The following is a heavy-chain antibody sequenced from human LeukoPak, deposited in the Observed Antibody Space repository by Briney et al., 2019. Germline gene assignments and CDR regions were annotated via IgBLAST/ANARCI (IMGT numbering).Heavy chain of an antibody. Sequence: SGTLSLTCAVSGGSFSGYYWSWIRQPPGKGLEWMGEINHSGSTNYNPSLKSRVTTSVDTSTNQFSLKLSSVTAADTAVYYCARGRKYSSSWYRRIFDDWGQGTLVTVSS. V-gene: IGHV4-34*01. CDR1: GGSFSGYY. J-gene: IGHJ4*02. CDR3: ARGRKYSSSWYRRIFDD. D-gene: IGHD6-13*01. CDR2: INHSGST.